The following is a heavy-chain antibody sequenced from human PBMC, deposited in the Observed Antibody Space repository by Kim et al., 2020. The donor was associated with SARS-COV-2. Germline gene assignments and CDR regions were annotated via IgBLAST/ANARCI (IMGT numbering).Heavy chain of an antibody. J-gene: IGHJ6*02. V-gene: IGHV4-34*01. CDR3: SRGPLWNFGLEV. CDR1: GGSFTGYY. CDR2: ITHTGST. Sequence: SETLSLTCAVHGGSFTGYYWSWIRQSPGKGLEWFGEITHTGSTIYNPSLRGRDTISLDTSQNQFSLNLTSVPAADTAVYFCSRGPLWNFGLEVWGQGTMITVSS. D-gene: IGHD3-3*01.